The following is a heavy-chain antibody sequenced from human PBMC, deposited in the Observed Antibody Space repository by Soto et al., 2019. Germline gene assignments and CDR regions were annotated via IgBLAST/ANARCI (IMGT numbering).Heavy chain of an antibody. CDR3: AKDLRYYYDTNGMDV. CDR2: ISYDGSNK. Sequence: HPGGSLRLSCAASGFTFSSYGMHWVRQAPGKGLEWVAVISYDGSNKYYADSVKGRFTISRDNSKNTLYLQMNSLRAEDTAVYYCAKDLRYYYDTNGMDVWGQGTTVTVSS. J-gene: IGHJ6*02. CDR1: GFTFSSYG. V-gene: IGHV3-30*18. D-gene: IGHD3-22*01.